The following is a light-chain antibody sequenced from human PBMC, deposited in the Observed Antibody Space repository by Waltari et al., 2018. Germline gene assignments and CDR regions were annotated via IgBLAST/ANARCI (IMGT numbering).Light chain of an antibody. CDR3: QQSYSTPPT. V-gene: IGKV1-39*01. J-gene: IGKJ1*01. Sequence: DLQLTQSPSSLSASVGDRVTITCRASQSISSYLNWYQQKPGKAPKLLIDAASSLQSGVPSRFSGSGSGTDFTLTISILQPEDFATYYCQQSYSTPPTFGQGTKVEIK. CDR1: QSISSY. CDR2: AAS.